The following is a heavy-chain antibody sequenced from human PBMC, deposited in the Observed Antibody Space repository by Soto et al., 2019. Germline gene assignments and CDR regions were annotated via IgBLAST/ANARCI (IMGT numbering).Heavy chain of an antibody. V-gene: IGHV4-59*01. CDR2: IYYSGST. CDR1: GGSISSYY. D-gene: IGHD6-13*01. Sequence: SETLSLTCTVSGGSISSYYWSWIRQPPGKGLEWIGYIYYSGSTNYNPSLKSRVTISVDTSKNQFSLKLSSVTAADTAVYYCASTPLVDSSSWYRHYYYGMDVWGQGTTVTVSS. J-gene: IGHJ6*02. CDR3: ASTPLVDSSSWYRHYYYGMDV.